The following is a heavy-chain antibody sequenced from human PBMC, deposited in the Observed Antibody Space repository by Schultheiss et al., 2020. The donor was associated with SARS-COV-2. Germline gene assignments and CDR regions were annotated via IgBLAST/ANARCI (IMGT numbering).Heavy chain of an antibody. CDR2: IRYDGTHQ. Sequence: GGSLRLSCAASGFTFSSYSMHWVRHAPGKGLEWVAVIRYDGTHQDYAESVKGRFTISRENSKNTVFLQLDSLRGDDTAVYYCAREGIGSGYAPAFDYWGQGISVTVSS. D-gene: IGHD3-22*01. CDR3: AREGIGSGYAPAFDY. V-gene: IGHV3-30*01. CDR1: GFTFSSYS. J-gene: IGHJ4*02.